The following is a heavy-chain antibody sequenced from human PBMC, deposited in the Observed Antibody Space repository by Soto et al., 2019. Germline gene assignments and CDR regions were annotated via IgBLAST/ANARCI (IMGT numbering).Heavy chain of an antibody. CDR2: INSSGST. CDR3: SSRAPEGFDP. Sequence: QLQLLESGPGLVKPSGTLSLSCTVSGASFGTSAYYWGWIRRAPGKGLEWIGSINSSGSTFSNPSLKSRVTISVDTSKNQFSLKLTSVTAADTALYYCSSRAPEGFDPWGQGTLVTVSS. V-gene: IGHV4-39*01. J-gene: IGHJ5*02. CDR1: GASFGTSAYY.